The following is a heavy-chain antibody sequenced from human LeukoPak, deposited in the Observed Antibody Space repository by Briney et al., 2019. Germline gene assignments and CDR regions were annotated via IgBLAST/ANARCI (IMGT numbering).Heavy chain of an antibody. V-gene: IGHV3-7*01. CDR1: GFTFSSYW. CDR3: ARLRSTKDRAFDI. CDR2: IKQDGSEK. J-gene: IGHJ3*02. D-gene: IGHD1-26*01. Sequence: GGSLRLSCAASGFTFSSYWMSWVRQAPGKGLEWVANIKQDGSEKFYVDSVKGRFTISRDNAKNSLYLQMNSLRAEDTAVYYCARLRSTKDRAFDIWGQGTMVTVSS.